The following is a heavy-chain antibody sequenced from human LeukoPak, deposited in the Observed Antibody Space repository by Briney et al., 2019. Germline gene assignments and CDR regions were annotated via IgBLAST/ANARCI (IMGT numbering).Heavy chain of an antibody. CDR2: IKQDGSEK. D-gene: IGHD3-16*01. J-gene: IGHJ3*02. V-gene: IGHV3-7*01. Sequence: GGSLRLSCAASGFTFSSYWMSWVRQAPGKGLEWVANIKQDGSEKYYVDPVKGRFTISRDNAKNSLYLQMNSLRAEDTAVYYCARDGLRLGEGDAFDIWGQGTMVTVSS. CDR3: ARDGLRLGEGDAFDI. CDR1: GFTFSSYW.